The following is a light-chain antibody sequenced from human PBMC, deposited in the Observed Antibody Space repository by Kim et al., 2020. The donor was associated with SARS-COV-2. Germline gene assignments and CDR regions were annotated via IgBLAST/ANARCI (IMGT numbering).Light chain of an antibody. CDR3: QSYDSSLSGFYV. J-gene: IGLJ1*01. CDR2: GNS. Sequence: VNISCTGSSSNIGAGYDVHWYQQLPGTAPKLLIYGNSNRPSGVPDRFSGSKSGTSASLAITGLQAEDEADYYCQSYDSSLSGFYVFGTGTKVTVL. V-gene: IGLV1-40*01. CDR1: SSNIGAGYD.